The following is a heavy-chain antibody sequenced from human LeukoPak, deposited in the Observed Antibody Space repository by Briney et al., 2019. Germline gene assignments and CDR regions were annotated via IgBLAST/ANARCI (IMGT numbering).Heavy chain of an antibody. CDR1: GFTFSSYA. V-gene: IGHV3-9*01. CDR3: AKDSGSGIGPFDY. Sequence: PGGSLRLSCAGSGFTFSSYAMSWVRQAPGKGLEWVSGISWNSGSIGYADSVKGRFTISRDNAKNSLYLQMNSLRAEDTALYYCAKDSGSGIGPFDYWGQGTRVTVSS. D-gene: IGHD2-15*01. CDR2: ISWNSGSI. J-gene: IGHJ4*02.